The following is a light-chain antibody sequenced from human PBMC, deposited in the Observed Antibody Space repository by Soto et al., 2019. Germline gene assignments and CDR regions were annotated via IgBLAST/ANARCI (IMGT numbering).Light chain of an antibody. Sequence: DIVMTQSPDSLAVSLGERATINCKSSQSLLYSSNNKNYLAWYQQKQGQPPKLLFYWASTRESGVPERFNGSGSGADFTLTISSLQAEDVAVYYCQQYYSTLALTFGGGTKVEIK. J-gene: IGKJ4*01. CDR2: WAS. V-gene: IGKV4-1*01. CDR3: QQYYSTLALT. CDR1: QSLLYSSNNKNY.